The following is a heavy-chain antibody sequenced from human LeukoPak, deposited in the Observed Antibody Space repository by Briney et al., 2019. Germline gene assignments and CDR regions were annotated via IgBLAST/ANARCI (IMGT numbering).Heavy chain of an antibody. J-gene: IGHJ4*02. V-gene: IGHV3-73*01. CDR2: IRSKANSYAT. Sequence: GGSLRLSCAASGFTFSGSAMHWVRQASGKGLEWVGRIRSKANSYATAYAASVKGRFTISRDDSKNTAYLQMNSLRAEDTAVYYCARDRGGWLRFFEPVFDYWGQGTLVTVSS. CDR3: ARDRGGWLRFFEPVFDY. CDR1: GFTFSGSA. D-gene: IGHD5-12*01.